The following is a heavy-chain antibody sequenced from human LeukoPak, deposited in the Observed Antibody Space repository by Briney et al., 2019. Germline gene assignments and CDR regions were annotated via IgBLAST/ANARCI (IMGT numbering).Heavy chain of an antibody. D-gene: IGHD5-12*01. CDR2: INWNGGST. Sequence: GGSLRLSCAASGFSFNDYGMSWVRQAPGKGLEWVSGINWNGGSTGYADSVKGRFTISRDNAKNSLYLQMNSLRAEDTALYYCARLRSYYYYMDVWGKGTTVTVSS. J-gene: IGHJ6*03. CDR1: GFSFNDYG. V-gene: IGHV3-20*04. CDR3: ARLRSYYYYMDV.